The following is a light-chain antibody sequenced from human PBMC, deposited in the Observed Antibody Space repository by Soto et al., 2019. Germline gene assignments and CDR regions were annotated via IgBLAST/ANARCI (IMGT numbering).Light chain of an antibody. CDR3: QHYGDSSWT. Sequence: EIEWTQSPATLSLSLGERATISCRASQSVSSNLAWYQQKPGQAPRLLIYDASNRATGIPARFSGSGSGTDFTLTISSLGPEDFAVYYCQHYGDSSWTFGQGTKVDIK. J-gene: IGKJ1*01. V-gene: IGKV3-11*01. CDR1: QSVSSN. CDR2: DAS.